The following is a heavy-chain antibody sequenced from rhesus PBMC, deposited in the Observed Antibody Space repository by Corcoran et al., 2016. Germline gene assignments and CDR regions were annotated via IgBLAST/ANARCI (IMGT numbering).Heavy chain of an antibody. CDR3: AERRGQFLEWSHYDN. V-gene: IGHV4-106*01. CDR2: IVCSGGGT. CDR1: GGSISDDSY. D-gene: IGHD3-3*01. Sequence: QVQLQESGPGLVKPSETLSLTCAVSGGSISDDSYWSWIRPPPGQGLEWIGYIVCSGGGTNYSPSLINRVSISIDTSKNQFSLRLSSVTAADTALYYCAERRGQFLEWSHYDNWGQGVLVTVSS. J-gene: IGHJ4*01.